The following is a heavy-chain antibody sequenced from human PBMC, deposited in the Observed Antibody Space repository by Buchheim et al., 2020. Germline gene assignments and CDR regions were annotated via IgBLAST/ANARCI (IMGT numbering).Heavy chain of an antibody. CDR2: IIPIRGIA. V-gene: IGHV1-69*02. Sequence: QVQLVQSGAEVKKPGSSVKVSCKASGGTFSSYTISWVRQAPGQGLEWMGRIIPIRGIANYAQKFQGRVTITADKSTSTAYMELSSLRSGDTAVYYCARGGYCSGGSCYYYYGMDVWGQGTT. J-gene: IGHJ6*02. CDR1: GGTFSSYT. D-gene: IGHD2-15*01. CDR3: ARGGYCSGGSCYYYYGMDV.